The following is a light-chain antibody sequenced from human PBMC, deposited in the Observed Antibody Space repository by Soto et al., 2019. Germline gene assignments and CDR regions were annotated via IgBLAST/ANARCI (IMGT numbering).Light chain of an antibody. Sequence: EIVLTQSPGTLSLSPGERATLSCRASQSVSNNYLTWYQQKPGQAPRLLIYGASSRATGIPDRFSGYGSGTDFTLTISRLEPEDFAVYYCLQYGSSPRTFGQGTKM. CDR3: LQYGSSPRT. CDR1: QSVSNNY. CDR2: GAS. V-gene: IGKV3-20*01. J-gene: IGKJ1*01.